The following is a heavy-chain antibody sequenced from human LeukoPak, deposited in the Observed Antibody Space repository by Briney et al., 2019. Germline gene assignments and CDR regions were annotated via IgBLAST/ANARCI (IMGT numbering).Heavy chain of an antibody. J-gene: IGHJ6*03. Sequence: PSETLSLTCALYGGSFSNYYWSWIRQPPGKGRDWIGEINDSGRTNYKPSLLTRVTLSMDSSKNQVSLTLTCVSSTHTPVYYVTSRWTYGRNYYIEVWGKGPTVSVPS. D-gene: IGHD1-1*01. V-gene: IGHV4-34*01. CDR3: TSRWTYGRNYYIEV. CDR1: GGSFSNYY. CDR2: INDSGRT.